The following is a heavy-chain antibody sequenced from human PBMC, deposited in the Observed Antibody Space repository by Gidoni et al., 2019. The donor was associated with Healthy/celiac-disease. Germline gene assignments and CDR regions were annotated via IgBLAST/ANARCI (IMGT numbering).Heavy chain of an antibody. CDR1: GFTFSSYI. CDR2: ISSSSSYI. D-gene: IGHD6-13*01. Sequence: EVQLVESGGGLVKPGGSLSLSCAASGFTFSSYILNWVRQAPGKGLGWVSSISSSSSYIYYADSVKGRFTISRDNAKNSLYLQMNSLRAEDTAVYYCARADAIAAAGTLVGAVDYWGQGTLVTVSS. V-gene: IGHV3-21*01. CDR3: ARADAIAAAGTLVGAVDY. J-gene: IGHJ4*02.